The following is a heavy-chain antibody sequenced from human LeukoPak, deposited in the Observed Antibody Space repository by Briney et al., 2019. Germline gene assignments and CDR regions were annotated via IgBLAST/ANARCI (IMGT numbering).Heavy chain of an antibody. V-gene: IGHV3-23*01. J-gene: IGHJ4*02. Sequence: GGSLRLSCAASGFTFDNYAMTWVRQTPGKGLEWVSGISGSAATTYYADSVKGRFTISRDNSKNTLYLQMNSLRVEDTAVYYCATLWDPVAGTTQPLLWGQGTLVTVSS. CDR1: GFTFDNYA. CDR3: ATLWDPVAGTTQPLL. D-gene: IGHD6-19*01. CDR2: ISGSAATT.